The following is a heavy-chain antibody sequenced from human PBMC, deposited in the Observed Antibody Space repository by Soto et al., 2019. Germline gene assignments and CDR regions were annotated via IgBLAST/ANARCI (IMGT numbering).Heavy chain of an antibody. V-gene: IGHV3-53*02. J-gene: IGHJ6*02. CDR1: GFTVSANY. CDR2: IFYDGST. Sequence: EVQLVETGGDLIQPGGSLRLSCTASGFTVSANYMSWVRQAPGKGLEWVSVIFYDGSTSYADSVKGRFTISRDKSKNTVYLQMSGLRAEDTAAYYCARDYTFYSYYGMDVWGQGTTVTVSS. CDR3: ARDYTFYSYYGMDV.